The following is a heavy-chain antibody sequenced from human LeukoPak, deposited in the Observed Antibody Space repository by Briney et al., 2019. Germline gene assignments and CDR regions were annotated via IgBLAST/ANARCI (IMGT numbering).Heavy chain of an antibody. CDR2: INWSGGST. CDR1: GFSFAEHG. Sequence: GGSLRLSCTASGFSFAEHGMSWVRHVPGKGLEWVSGINWSGGSTGYADPFRGRFTISRDNAKNSLYLQMDSLRAEDTALYYCARAPITSPFYFDYWGQGTLVTVSS. CDR3: ARAPITSPFYFDY. D-gene: IGHD2-2*01. J-gene: IGHJ4*02. V-gene: IGHV3-20*04.